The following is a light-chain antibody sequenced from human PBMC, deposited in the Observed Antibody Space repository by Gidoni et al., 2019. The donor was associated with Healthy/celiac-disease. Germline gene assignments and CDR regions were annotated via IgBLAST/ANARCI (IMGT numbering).Light chain of an antibody. CDR3: QQYDNLPYT. CDR2: DAS. CDR1: QDISNY. Sequence: DIQMTQSPSSLSASVGERVTITCQASQDISNYLNWYQQKPGKAPKLLIYDASNLETGVPSRFSGSGSGTDFTFTISSLQPEDFATYYCQQYDNLPYTFGQGTKLEIK. J-gene: IGKJ2*01. V-gene: IGKV1-33*01.